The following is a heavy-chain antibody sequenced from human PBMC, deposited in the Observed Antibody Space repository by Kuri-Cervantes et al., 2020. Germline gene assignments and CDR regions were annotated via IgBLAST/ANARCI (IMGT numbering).Heavy chain of an antibody. Sequence: GGSLRLSCAASGFTFSSYAMHWVRQAPGKGLEWVAVISYDGSNKYYADSVKGRFTISRDNSKNTLYLQMNSLRAEDTAVYYCAREKTRGGPYYYYGMDVWGQGTTVTVSS. CDR2: ISYDGSNK. V-gene: IGHV3-30-3*01. J-gene: IGHJ6*02. D-gene: IGHD3-10*01. CDR3: AREKTRGGPYYYYGMDV. CDR1: GFTFSSYA.